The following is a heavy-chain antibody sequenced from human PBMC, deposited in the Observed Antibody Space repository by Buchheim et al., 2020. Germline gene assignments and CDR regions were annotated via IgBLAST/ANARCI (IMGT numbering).Heavy chain of an antibody. CDR2: IDWDDGK. CDR3: ARENDYNALDS. D-gene: IGHD5-24*01. CDR1: GLSLRNIGVS. J-gene: IGHJ4*02. Sequence: QVSLRESGPAQVRTTETLTLTCTVSGLSLRNIGVSVSWIRQPPGKPLQWLARIDWDDGKYYNTSLETRLTVSTRTSKKQVGLTLTNVDPADTATYYCARENDYNALDSWGQGTL. V-gene: IGHV2-70*13.